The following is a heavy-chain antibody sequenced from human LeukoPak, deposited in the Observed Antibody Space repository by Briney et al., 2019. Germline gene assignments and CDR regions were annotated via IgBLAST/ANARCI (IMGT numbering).Heavy chain of an antibody. J-gene: IGHJ4*02. Sequence: ASVKVSCKASGGTFSSYAISWVRQAPGQGLEWMGGIIPIFGTATYAQKFQGRVTITADESTSTAYMELSSLRSEDTAVYYCARDLEGVDSIGSHYFDYWGQGTLVTVSS. CDR3: ARDLEGVDSIGSHYFDY. CDR1: GGTFSSYA. CDR2: IIPIFGTA. D-gene: IGHD3-22*01. V-gene: IGHV1-69*13.